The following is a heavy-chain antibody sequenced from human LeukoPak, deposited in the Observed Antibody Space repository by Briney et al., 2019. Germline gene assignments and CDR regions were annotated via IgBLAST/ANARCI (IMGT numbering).Heavy chain of an antibody. CDR3: ARFNPYGDYFGD. CDR2: INHSGST. Sequence: SETLSLTCAVYGGSFSGYYWSWIRQPPGKGLEWIGEINHSGSTNYNPSLKSRVTISVDTSKNQFSLKLSSVTAADTAVYYCARFNPYGDYFGDWGQGTLVTVSS. J-gene: IGHJ4*02. V-gene: IGHV4-34*01. D-gene: IGHD4-17*01. CDR1: GGSFSGYY.